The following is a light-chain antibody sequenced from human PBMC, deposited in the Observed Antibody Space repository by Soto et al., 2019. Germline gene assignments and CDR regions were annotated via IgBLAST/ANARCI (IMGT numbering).Light chain of an antibody. V-gene: IGKV1-5*01. CDR2: AAS. J-gene: IGKJ1*01. CDR1: QSISSW. CDR3: QQYNNYST. Sequence: DIQMTQSPSTLSASVGDRVTITCRASQSISSWLAWYQQKPGKAPKLLIYAASTLQSGVPSRFSGSGSGTDFTLTISCLQSEDFATYYCQQYNNYSTFGQGTKVDI.